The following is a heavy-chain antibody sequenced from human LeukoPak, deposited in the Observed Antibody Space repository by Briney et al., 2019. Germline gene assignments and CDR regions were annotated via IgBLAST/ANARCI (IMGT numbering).Heavy chain of an antibody. CDR2: IFWNSSSI. Sequence: GESLRLSCAASGFTFDDYALHWVRRAPGKGLEWVSGIFWNSSSIGNAYPVRGRFTIPRANAKHSPYLQRNSMTAEDTAEYSCAKVAKYYYGPETYYVSNEGGQASSVTASS. V-gene: IGHV3-9*01. J-gene: IGHJ6*01. CDR1: GFTFDDYA. D-gene: IGHD3-10*01. CDR3: AKVAKYYYGPETYYVSNE.